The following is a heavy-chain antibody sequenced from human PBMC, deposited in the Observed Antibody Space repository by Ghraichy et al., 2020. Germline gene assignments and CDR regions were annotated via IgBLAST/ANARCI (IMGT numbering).Heavy chain of an antibody. J-gene: IGHJ5*02. CDR2: INHSGST. CDR1: GGSFSGYY. Sequence: SQTLSLTCAVYGGSFSGYYWSWIRQPPGKGLEWIGEINHSGSTNYNPSLKSRVTISVDTSKNQFSLKLSSVTAADTAVYYCARSRRDGYSGGWFDPWGQGTLVTVSS. CDR3: ARSRRDGYSGGWFDP. D-gene: IGHD5-24*01. V-gene: IGHV4-34*01.